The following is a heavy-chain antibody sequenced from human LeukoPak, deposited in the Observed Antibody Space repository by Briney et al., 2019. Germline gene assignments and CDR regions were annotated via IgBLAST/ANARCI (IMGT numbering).Heavy chain of an antibody. CDR1: GFTFTSSA. D-gene: IGHD5-24*01. CDR3: AAEGRDGYTADAFDI. J-gene: IGHJ3*02. V-gene: IGHV1-58*01. Sequence: GTSVKVSCKASGFTFTSSAVQWVRQARGQRLEWIGWIVVGSGNTNYAQKFQERVTITRDMSTSTAYMELSSLRSEDTAVYYCAAEGRDGYTADAFDIWGQGTMVTVSS. CDR2: IVVGSGNT.